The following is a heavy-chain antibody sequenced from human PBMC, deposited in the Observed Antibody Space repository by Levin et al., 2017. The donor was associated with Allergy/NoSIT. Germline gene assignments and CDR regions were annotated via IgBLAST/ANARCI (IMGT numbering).Heavy chain of an antibody. Sequence: SCAASGLTVSSNYMSWVRQAPAKGLEWVSVIYSDGTTYYADSVKGRFTISRDTSKNTLYLQMNSLRAEDTAVYYCARGRRGSGSDYWGQGTLVTVSS. CDR1: GLTVSSNY. J-gene: IGHJ4*02. D-gene: IGHD3-10*01. CDR2: IYSDGTT. V-gene: IGHV3-53*01. CDR3: ARGRRGSGSDY.